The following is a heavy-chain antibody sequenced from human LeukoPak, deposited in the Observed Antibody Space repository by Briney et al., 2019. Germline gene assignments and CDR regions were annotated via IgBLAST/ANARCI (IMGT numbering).Heavy chain of an antibody. CDR1: DDSISSGGYS. V-gene: IGHV4-61*08. CDR2: IYYSGST. Sequence: SETLSLTCAVSDDSISSGGYSWSWIRQPPGKGLEWIGYIYYSGSTNYNPSLKSRVTMSVDTSKNQFSLKLSSVTAADTAMYYCAREVADYGGYYYYHYMDVWGKGTTVTISS. J-gene: IGHJ6*03. D-gene: IGHD4-23*01. CDR3: AREVADYGGYYYYHYMDV.